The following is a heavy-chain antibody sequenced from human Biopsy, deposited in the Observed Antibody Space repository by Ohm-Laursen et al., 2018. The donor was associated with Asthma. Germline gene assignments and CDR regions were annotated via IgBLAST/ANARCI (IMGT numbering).Heavy chain of an antibody. CDR2: ISFDGSNK. CDR1: GFSFSRYG. V-gene: IGHV3-30*03. D-gene: IGHD2-21*02. J-gene: IGHJ6*02. Sequence: SLRLSCAASGFSFSRYGMHWVRQAPGKGLEWVAVISFDGSNKYYGDSVKGRFTIARDNSKNTVYLQMNSLRAKDTAVYYCASYEVVTAILPMDVWGQGTTVTVSS. CDR3: ASYEVVTAILPMDV.